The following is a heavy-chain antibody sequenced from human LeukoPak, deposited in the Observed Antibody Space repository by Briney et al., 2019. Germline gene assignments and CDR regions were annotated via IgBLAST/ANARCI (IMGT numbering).Heavy chain of an antibody. Sequence: SETLSLTCTVSGGSISSGGYYWSWIRQHPGKGLEWIGYIYYSGSTYYNPSLKSRVTISVDTSKNQFSLKLSSVTAADTAAYYCARDPISYYDSSGTWFDYWGQGTLVTVSS. CDR1: GGSISSGGYY. V-gene: IGHV4-31*03. D-gene: IGHD3-22*01. CDR3: ARDPISYYDSSGTWFDY. J-gene: IGHJ4*02. CDR2: IYYSGST.